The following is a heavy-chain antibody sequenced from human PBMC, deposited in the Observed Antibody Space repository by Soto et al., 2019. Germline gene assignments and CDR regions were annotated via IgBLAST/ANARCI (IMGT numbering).Heavy chain of an antibody. CDR2: ISASADNI. CDR3: SHTEGLPELVTL. D-gene: IGHD6-6*01. J-gene: IGHJ4*02. CDR1: GFAFTTYS. V-gene: IGHV3-23*01. Sequence: GGSLRLSCAASGFAFTTYSMTWVRQDPGKGLGWVSDISASADNIYYADSVKGRFTISRDNSKNTLDLQMNSLRAEDTALYYCSHTEGLPELVTLWGQGILDTVS.